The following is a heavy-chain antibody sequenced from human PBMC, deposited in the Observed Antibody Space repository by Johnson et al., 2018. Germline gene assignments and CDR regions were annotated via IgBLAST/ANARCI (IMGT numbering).Heavy chain of an antibody. Sequence: VQLVQSGGGLGQPGESLRLSCAASGFTFHDSAMHWVRQPPGKGLAWVSVISWDGGSVGSVDSVKGRLTISRDYAKNSLSLQMNSLRGDDTAMYYCAKGFGYGYSSVYFQPCGQGTLVTVSS. D-gene: IGHD3-10*01. CDR2: ISWDGGSV. J-gene: IGHJ1*01. V-gene: IGHV3-9*01. CDR1: GFTFHDSA. CDR3: AKGFGYGYSSVYFQP.